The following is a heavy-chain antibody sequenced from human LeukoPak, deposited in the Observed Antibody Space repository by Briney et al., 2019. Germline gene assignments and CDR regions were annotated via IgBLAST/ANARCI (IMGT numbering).Heavy chain of an antibody. J-gene: IGHJ6*02. Sequence: GRSLRLSCAASGFTFSSYGMHWVRQAPGKGLEWVAVIWYDGSNKYYADSVKGRFTISRDNSKNTLYLQMNSLRAEDTAVYYCAKYVSGGEYGGMWYYYGMDVWGQGTTVTVSS. V-gene: IGHV3-33*06. CDR2: IWYDGSNK. CDR1: GFTFSSYG. CDR3: AKYVSGGEYGGMWYYYGMDV. D-gene: IGHD4-23*01.